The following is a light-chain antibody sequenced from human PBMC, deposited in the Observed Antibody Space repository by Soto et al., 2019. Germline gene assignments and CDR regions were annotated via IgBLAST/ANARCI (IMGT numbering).Light chain of an antibody. CDR3: QFYDSSRYV. CDR2: GNS. J-gene: IGLJ1*01. Sequence: QSVLTQPPSVSGAPGQRVTISCTGSSSNIGAGYDVHWYQQLPGTAPKLLIYGNSNRPSGVPDRFSGSKSGTSASLAITGLQAEDEADYYCQFYDSSRYVFGTGTKVTVL. V-gene: IGLV1-40*01. CDR1: SSNIGAGYD.